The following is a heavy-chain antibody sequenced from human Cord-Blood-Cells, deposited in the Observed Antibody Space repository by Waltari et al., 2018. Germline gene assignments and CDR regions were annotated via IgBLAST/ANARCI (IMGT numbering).Heavy chain of an antibody. D-gene: IGHD3-10*01. Sequence: QVQLQQWGAGLLKPSETLSLTCAVYGGSFSGYYWSWIRQPPGKGLEWIGEINHSGRTNYNPSLKSRVTISVDTSKNQFSLKLSSVTAADTAVYYCAREGSYGSGSYFDYWGQGTLVTVSS. CDR2: INHSGRT. CDR1: GGSFSGYY. CDR3: AREGSYGSGSYFDY. V-gene: IGHV4-34*01. J-gene: IGHJ4*02.